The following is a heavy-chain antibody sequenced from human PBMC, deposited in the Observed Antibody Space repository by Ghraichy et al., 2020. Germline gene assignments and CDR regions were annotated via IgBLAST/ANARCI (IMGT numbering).Heavy chain of an antibody. CDR2: MNPNSGNT. V-gene: IGHV1-8*01. Sequence: ASVKVSCKASGYTFTSYDINWVRQATGQGLEWMGWMNPNSGNTGYAQKFQGRVTMTRNTSISTAYMELSSLRSEDTAVYYCARQWELLVGEVDYWGQGTLVTVSS. CDR3: ARQWELLVGEVDY. J-gene: IGHJ4*02. CDR1: GYTFTSYD. D-gene: IGHD1-26*01.